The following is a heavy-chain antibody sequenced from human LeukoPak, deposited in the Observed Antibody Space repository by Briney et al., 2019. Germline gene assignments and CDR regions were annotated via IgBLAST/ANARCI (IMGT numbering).Heavy chain of an antibody. Sequence: HGESLKISCKGSGYSFTSYYWIGWVRQMPGKGLEWMGIIYPGDSDTRYSPSFQGQVTISADKSINNAYLQWSSLKAPDTAMYYCVRCPPTSSADYWGQGTLVTVSS. CDR1: GYSFTSYYW. V-gene: IGHV5-51*01. D-gene: IGHD1-26*01. J-gene: IGHJ4*02. CDR2: IYPGDSDT. CDR3: VRCPPTSSADY.